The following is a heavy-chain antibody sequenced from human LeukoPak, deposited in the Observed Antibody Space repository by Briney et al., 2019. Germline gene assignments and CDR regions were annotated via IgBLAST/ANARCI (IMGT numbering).Heavy chain of an antibody. CDR1: GITFSSYA. CDR3: AKSGYNRFDY. D-gene: IGHD5-24*01. Sequence: GGSLRLSCAASGITFSSYAMHWVRQAPGKGLEWVAVISYDGSNKYYADSVKGRFTISRDNSKNTLYLQMNSLRAEDTAVYYCAKSGYNRFDYWGKGTTVTISS. CDR2: ISYDGSNK. V-gene: IGHV3-30*04. J-gene: IGHJ4*03.